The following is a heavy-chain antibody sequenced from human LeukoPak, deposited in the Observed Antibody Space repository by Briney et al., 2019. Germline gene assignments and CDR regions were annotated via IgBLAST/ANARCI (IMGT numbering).Heavy chain of an antibody. V-gene: IGHV4-59*08. CDR1: GGSISSRY. J-gene: IGHJ5*02. CDR3: ARWQYTISSGWFDH. D-gene: IGHD6-6*01. CDR2: IYYSGGT. Sequence: PSETLSLTCTLSGGSISSRYWSWIRQPPGKGLEGIGSIYYSGGTNYNPSLQGRGSISVDTSKIQFSLKLSSVTAVDTAVYYCARWQYTISSGWFDHWGQGTLVTVSS.